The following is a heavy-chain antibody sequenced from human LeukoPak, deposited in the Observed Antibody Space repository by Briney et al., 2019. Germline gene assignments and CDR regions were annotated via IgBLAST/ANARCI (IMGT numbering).Heavy chain of an antibody. Sequence: ASVKVSCKASGGTFSSYAISWVRQAPGQGLEWMGRITPIFGTANYAQKFQGRVTITTDESTSTAYMELSSLRSEDTAVYYCARYIVGAYFDYWGQGTLVTVSS. CDR1: GGTFSSYA. CDR2: ITPIFGTA. D-gene: IGHD1-26*01. CDR3: ARYIVGAYFDY. V-gene: IGHV1-69*05. J-gene: IGHJ4*02.